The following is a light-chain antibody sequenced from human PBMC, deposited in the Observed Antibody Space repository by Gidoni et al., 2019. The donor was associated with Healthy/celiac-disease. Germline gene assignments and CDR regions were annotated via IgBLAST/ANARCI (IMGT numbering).Light chain of an antibody. CDR1: QSVSSY. Sequence: IVLTPSPGTLSLSPGERATLSCRASQSVSSYLAWYQQKPGQAPRLLIYAASNRATGIPDRFSGSGSGTDFTLTISRLEPEDFAVYYCQQYLSFWTFGQGTKVEIK. V-gene: IGKV3-20*01. CDR2: AAS. CDR3: QQYLSFWT. J-gene: IGKJ1*01.